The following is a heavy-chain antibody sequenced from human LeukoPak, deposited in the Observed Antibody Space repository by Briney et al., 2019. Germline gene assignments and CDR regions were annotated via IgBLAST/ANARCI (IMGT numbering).Heavy chain of an antibody. CDR2: ISSSGSTI. CDR3: ARAAYDFWSGYDGYYYYMDV. J-gene: IGHJ6*03. Sequence: GGSLRLSCAASGFTFSDYYMSWMRQAPGKGLEWVSYISSSGSTIYYADSVKGRFTISRDNAKNSLYLQMNSLRAEDTAVYYCARAAYDFWSGYDGYYYYMDVWGKGTTVTVSS. CDR1: GFTFSDYY. V-gene: IGHV3-11*04. D-gene: IGHD3-3*01.